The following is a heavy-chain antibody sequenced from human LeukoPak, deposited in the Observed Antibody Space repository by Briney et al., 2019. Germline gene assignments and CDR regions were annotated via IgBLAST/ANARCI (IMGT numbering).Heavy chain of an antibody. J-gene: IGHJ4*02. V-gene: IGHV3-11*01. Sequence: PGGSLRLSCAASGFTFSDYYMSWIRQAPGKGLEWVSYISSSGSTIYYADSVKGRFTISRDNAKNSLYLQMNSLRAEDTAVYYCARDFTIFGVVTPDHYMDVWGQGTLVTVSS. CDR3: ARDFTIFGVVTPDHYMDV. D-gene: IGHD3-3*01. CDR1: GFTFSDYY. CDR2: ISSSGSTI.